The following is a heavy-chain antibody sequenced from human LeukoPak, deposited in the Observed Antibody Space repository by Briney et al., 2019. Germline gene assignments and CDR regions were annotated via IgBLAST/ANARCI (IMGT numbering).Heavy chain of an antibody. CDR1: GGSFSGYY. J-gene: IGHJ4*02. CDR3: ARKYCNGGSCPLDY. V-gene: IGHV4-34*01. Sequence: SETLSLTCAVYGGSFSGYYWCWIRQPPGKGLEWIGEINHSGSTNYNPSLKSRVTISVDASKNQFSLKLSSVTAADTAVYYCARKYCNGGSCPLDYWGQGTLVTVSS. D-gene: IGHD2-15*01. CDR2: INHSGST.